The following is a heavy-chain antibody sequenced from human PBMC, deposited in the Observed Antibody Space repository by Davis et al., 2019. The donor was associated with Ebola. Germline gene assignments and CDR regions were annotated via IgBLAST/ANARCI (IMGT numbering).Heavy chain of an antibody. CDR1: GFTFSSYA. V-gene: IGHV3-30*04. D-gene: IGHD6-19*01. Sequence: PGGSLRLSCTASGFTFSSYAMHWVRQAPGKGLEWVAVISYDGSNKYYADSVKGRFTISRDNSKNTLYLQMNSLRAEDTAVYYCARDREAVAGKVVYYYGMDVWGQGTTVTVSS. CDR3: ARDREAVAGKVVYYYGMDV. CDR2: ISYDGSNK. J-gene: IGHJ6*02.